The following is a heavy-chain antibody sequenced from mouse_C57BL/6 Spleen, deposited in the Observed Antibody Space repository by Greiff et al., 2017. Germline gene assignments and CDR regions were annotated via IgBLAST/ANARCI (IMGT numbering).Heavy chain of an antibody. CDR2: IDPSDSET. CDR3: SRFDYGSSPYYAMDY. J-gene: IGHJ4*01. V-gene: IGHV1-52*01. CDR1: GYTFTSYW. D-gene: IGHD1-1*01. Sequence: QVQLKQPGAELVRPGSSVKLSCKASGYTFTSYWMHWVKQRPIQGLEWIGNIDPSDSETHYNQKFKDKATLTVDKSSSTAYMQLSSLTSEDSAVYYCSRFDYGSSPYYAMDYWGQGTSVTVSS.